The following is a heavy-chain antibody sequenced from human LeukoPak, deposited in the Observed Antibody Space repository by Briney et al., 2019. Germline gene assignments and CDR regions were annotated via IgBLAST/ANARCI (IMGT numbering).Heavy chain of an antibody. V-gene: IGHV4-59*08. J-gene: IGHJ4*02. D-gene: IGHD3-10*01. CDR3: ARHPELYFFDY. CDR1: GGSISSYY. CDR2: IYYSGST. Sequence: SETLSLTCTVSGGSISSYYWSWIRQSPGKGLEWIGYIYYSGSTNYNPSLKSRVTISVDTSKNQFSLKLTSVTAADTAVYYCARHPELYFFDYWGQGTLVTVSS.